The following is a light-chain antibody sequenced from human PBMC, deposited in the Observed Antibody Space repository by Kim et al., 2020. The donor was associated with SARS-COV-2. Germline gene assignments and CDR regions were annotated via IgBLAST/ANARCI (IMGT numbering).Light chain of an antibody. J-gene: IGKJ1*01. CDR2: DAS. V-gene: IGKV3-20*01. CDR3: QQHGSSPRT. Sequence: LSPGERATLAGRASQSVSSSYLAWYQQKPGQAPRLLIYDASSRATGIPDRFSGSGSGTDFTLTISRLEPEDFAVYYCQQHGSSPRTFGQGTKVEI. CDR1: QSVSSSY.